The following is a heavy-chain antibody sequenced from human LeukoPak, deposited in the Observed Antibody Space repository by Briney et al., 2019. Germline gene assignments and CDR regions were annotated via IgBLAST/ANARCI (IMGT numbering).Heavy chain of an antibody. CDR1: GHTFTSYE. D-gene: IGHD6-19*01. J-gene: IGHJ4*02. V-gene: IGHV1-18*01. CDR2: ISAYNGNT. CDR3: ARHSSGWSFYFDY. Sequence: ASVKVSCKASGHTFTSYEISWVRQAPGQGLEWMAWISAYNGNTNYAQNLQGRVTMTTDTSTSTAYMELRSLRSDDTAVYYCARHSSGWSFYFDYWGQGTLVTVSS.